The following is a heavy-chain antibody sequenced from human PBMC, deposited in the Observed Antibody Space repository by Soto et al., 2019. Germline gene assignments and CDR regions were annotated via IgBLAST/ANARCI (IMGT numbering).Heavy chain of an antibody. CDR3: ARLTGRGYSYGYGLNFDY. V-gene: IGHV4-59*01. J-gene: IGHJ4*02. Sequence: LSLTCTVSGGSISSYYWSWIRQPPGKGLEWIGYIYYSGSTNYNPSLKSRVTISVDTSKNQFSLKLSSVTAADTAVYYCARLTGRGYSYGYGLNFDYWGQGXLVT. CDR2: IYYSGST. CDR1: GGSISSYY. D-gene: IGHD5-18*01.